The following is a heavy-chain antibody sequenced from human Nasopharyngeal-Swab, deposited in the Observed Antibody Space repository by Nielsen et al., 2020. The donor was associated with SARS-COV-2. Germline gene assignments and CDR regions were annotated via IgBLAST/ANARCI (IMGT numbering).Heavy chain of an antibody. D-gene: IGHD1-1*01. Sequence: WIRQPPGQGLEWVAVIWYDGSNKYYADSVKGRFTISRDNSKNTLYLQMNSLRAEDTAVYYCARGVRYNWNPDDFDIWGQGTMVTVSS. J-gene: IGHJ3*02. CDR3: ARGVRYNWNPDDFDI. CDR2: IWYDGSNK. V-gene: IGHV3-33*01.